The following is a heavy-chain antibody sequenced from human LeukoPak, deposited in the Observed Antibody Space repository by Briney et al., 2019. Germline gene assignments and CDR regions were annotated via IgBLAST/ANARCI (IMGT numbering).Heavy chain of an antibody. J-gene: IGHJ4*02. CDR2: ISGNGGIT. Sequence: PGGSLRLSCTASGFSIGDYAMSWVRQAPGRGLEWVSSISGNGGITYYADSVQGRFTISRDNSKNTLDVQMNSLRAEDTAVYYCAKGTPGYCSTTSCYALEYWGQGTLVTVSS. CDR1: GFSIGDYA. D-gene: IGHD2-2*01. CDR3: AKGTPGYCSTTSCYALEY. V-gene: IGHV3-23*01.